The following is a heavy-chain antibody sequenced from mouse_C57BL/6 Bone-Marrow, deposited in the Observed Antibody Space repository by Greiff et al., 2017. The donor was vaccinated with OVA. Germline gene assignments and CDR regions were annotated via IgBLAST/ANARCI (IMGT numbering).Heavy chain of an antibody. CDR1: GFTFSSYA. Sequence: EVMLVESGGGLVKPGGSLKLSCAASGFTFSSYAMSWVRQTPEKRLEWVATISDGGSYTYYPDNVKGRFTISRDNAKNNLYLQMSHLKSEDTAMYYCARDYYSNFDYWGQGTTPTVSS. D-gene: IGHD2-12*01. J-gene: IGHJ2*01. CDR2: ISDGGSYT. CDR3: ARDYYSNFDY. V-gene: IGHV5-4*01.